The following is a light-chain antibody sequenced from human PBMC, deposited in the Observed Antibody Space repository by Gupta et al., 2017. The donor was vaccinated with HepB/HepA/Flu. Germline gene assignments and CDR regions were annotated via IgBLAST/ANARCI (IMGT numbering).Light chain of an antibody. J-gene: IGKJ4*01. CDR3: QQRSNWPLT. V-gene: IGKV3-11*01. Sequence: ELVLTQSPATLSFSPGDRPPLSCRSSQSDSSYLAWYQQKPGQDPRSLIDDASNRATGRPARCSGSGSGTDVTLTISSIEPEEDAVDYCQQRSNWPLTFGGGTKVEIK. CDR2: DAS. CDR1: QSDSSY.